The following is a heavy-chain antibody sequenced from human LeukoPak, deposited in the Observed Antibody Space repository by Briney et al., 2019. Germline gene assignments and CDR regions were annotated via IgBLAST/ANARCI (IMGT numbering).Heavy chain of an antibody. CDR1: GFTFSSYA. CDR2: ISVSGGST. CDR3: AKDPGITIFGVVTYFDY. V-gene: IGHV3-23*01. Sequence: HPGGSLRLSCAASGFTFSSYAMSWVRQAPGKGLEWVSAISVSGGSTYYADSVKGRFTISRDNSKNTLYLQMNSLTAEDTAVYYCAKDPGITIFGVVTYFDYWGQGTLVTVSS. J-gene: IGHJ4*02. D-gene: IGHD3-3*01.